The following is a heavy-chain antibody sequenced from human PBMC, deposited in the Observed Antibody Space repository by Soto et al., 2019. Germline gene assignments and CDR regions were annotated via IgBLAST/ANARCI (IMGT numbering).Heavy chain of an antibody. CDR1: GFTFSSYA. V-gene: IGHV3-30-3*01. CDR2: ISYDGSNK. D-gene: IGHD3-22*01. Sequence: QVQLVESGGGVVQPGRSLRLSCAASGFTFSSYAMHWVRQAPGKGLEWVAVISYDGSNKYYADSVKGRFTISRDNSKNTLYLQMNSLRAEDTAVYYCVRDGGDITMIVVVSYAFDIWGQGTMVTVSS. CDR3: VRDGGDITMIVVVSYAFDI. J-gene: IGHJ3*02.